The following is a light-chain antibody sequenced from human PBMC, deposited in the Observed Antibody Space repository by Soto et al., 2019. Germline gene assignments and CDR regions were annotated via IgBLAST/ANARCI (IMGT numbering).Light chain of an antibody. CDR3: QQRSNWPPIT. CDR2: DVS. J-gene: IGKJ5*01. CDR1: QSVSTY. Sequence: IVLTQSPATLSLSPGERATLSCRASQSVSTYLAWYQQKSGQAPRLLIYDVSNRAAGIPARFSGSGSGTDFTLTINSLEPEDFAVYYCQQRSNWPPITFGQGTRLEIK. V-gene: IGKV3-11*01.